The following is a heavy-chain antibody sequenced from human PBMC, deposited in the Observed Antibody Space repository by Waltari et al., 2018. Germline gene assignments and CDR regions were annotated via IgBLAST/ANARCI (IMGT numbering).Heavy chain of an antibody. J-gene: IGHJ3*02. Sequence: QVQLVQSGAEVKKPGASVKVSCKASGYTFTGYYMHWVRQAPGQGLEWMGRINPNSGGTNYAQKFQGRFTISRDNAKNSLYLQMNSLRAEDTAVYYCARDSDSGSYGGVDAFDIWGQGTMVTVSS. CDR3: ARDSDSGSYGGVDAFDI. D-gene: IGHD1-26*01. V-gene: IGHV1-2*06. CDR2: INPNSGGT. CDR1: GYTFTGYY.